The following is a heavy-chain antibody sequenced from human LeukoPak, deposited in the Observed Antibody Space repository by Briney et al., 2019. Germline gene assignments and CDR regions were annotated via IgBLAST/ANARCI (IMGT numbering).Heavy chain of an antibody. V-gene: IGHV1-2*06. CDR2: INPNSGGT. CDR3: ARGGVDDSSGYSVDY. D-gene: IGHD3-22*01. CDR1: GYTFIGYY. Sequence: ASVKVSCKASGYTFIGYYMHWVRQAPGQGLEWMGRINPNSGGTNYAQRFQGRVTMTRDTSISTAYMELSRLRSDDTAVYYCARGGVDDSSGYSVDYWGQGTLVTVSS. J-gene: IGHJ4*02.